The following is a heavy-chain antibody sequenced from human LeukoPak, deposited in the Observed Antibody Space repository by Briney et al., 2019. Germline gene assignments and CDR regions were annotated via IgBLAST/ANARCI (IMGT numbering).Heavy chain of an antibody. CDR1: GGSIAGYY. D-gene: IGHD3-3*01. CDR2: IYHSGNT. Sequence: SSETLSLTCTVSGGSIAGYYWSWIRQPPGKGLEWIGYIYHSGNTIYNPSLKSRFTISVDPSKNQFSPKLSSVTAADTAVYYCALFFSSGSKRLDYWGQGTVVTVSS. J-gene: IGHJ4*02. V-gene: IGHV4-59*08. CDR3: ALFFSSGSKRLDY.